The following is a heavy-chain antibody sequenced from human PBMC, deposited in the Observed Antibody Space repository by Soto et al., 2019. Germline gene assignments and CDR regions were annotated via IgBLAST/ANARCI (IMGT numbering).Heavy chain of an antibody. CDR1: GFTFSSYW. V-gene: IGHV3-74*01. CDR2: INSDGSRT. D-gene: IGHD5-12*01. CDR3: ARAADSGYDDYYYYYYMDV. J-gene: IGHJ6*03. Sequence: GGSLRLSCAASGFTFSSYWMHWVRQAPGKGLVWVSRINSDGSRTSYADSVKGRFTISRDNAKNTLYLQMNSLRAEDTAVYYCARAADSGYDDYYYYYYMDVWGKGTTVTVSS.